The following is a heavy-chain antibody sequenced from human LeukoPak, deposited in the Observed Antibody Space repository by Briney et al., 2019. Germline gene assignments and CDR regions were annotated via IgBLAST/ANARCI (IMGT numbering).Heavy chain of an antibody. CDR2: IYSSGST. J-gene: IGHJ4*02. V-gene: IGHV4-39*01. CDR1: GGSISSSNW. Sequence: SETLSLTCAVSGGSISSSNWWSWVRQPPGKGLEWLASIYSSGSTHSNPSLKSRVSISIDTSKNQFSLKLYSVTASDAAIYYCARHLSGTTMAHYFDFWGQGTLVTVSS. D-gene: IGHD1-1*01. CDR3: ARHLSGTTMAHYFDF.